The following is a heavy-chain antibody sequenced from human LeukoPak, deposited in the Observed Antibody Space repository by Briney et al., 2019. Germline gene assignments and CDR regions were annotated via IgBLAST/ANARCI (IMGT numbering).Heavy chain of an antibody. D-gene: IGHD4-11*01. V-gene: IGHV1-8*02. J-gene: IGHJ6*02. CDR3: AAYSNYYPYYYYYGMDV. CDR2: MNPNSGNT. CDR1: GYTFTSYS. Sequence: VASVKVSCKASGYTFTSYSMHWVRQATGQGLEWMGWMNPNSGNTGYAQKFQGRVTMTRNTSISTAYMELSSLRSEDTAVYYCAAYSNYYPYYYYYGMDVWGQGTTVTVSS.